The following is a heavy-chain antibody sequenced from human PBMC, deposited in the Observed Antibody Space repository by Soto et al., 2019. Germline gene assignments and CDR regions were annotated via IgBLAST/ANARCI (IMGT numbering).Heavy chain of an antibody. V-gene: IGHV1-69*13. CDR1: GGTFSSYA. CDR2: IIPIFGTA. CDR3: ASVSSSSLTRYYYYGMDV. J-gene: IGHJ6*02. Sequence: SVKVSCKASGGTFSSYAISWVRQAPGQGLEWMGGIIPIFGTANYAQKFQGRVTITADESTSTAYMELSSLRSEDTAVYYCASVSSSSLTRYYYYGMDVWGQGTTVTVSS. D-gene: IGHD6-13*01.